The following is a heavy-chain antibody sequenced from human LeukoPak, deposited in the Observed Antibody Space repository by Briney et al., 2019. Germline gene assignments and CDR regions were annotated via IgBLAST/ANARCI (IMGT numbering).Heavy chain of an antibody. J-gene: IGHJ3*02. Sequence: GGSLRLSCAASGFTFSSYEMNWVRQAPGKGLEWVSYINNGGSIIYYADSVKGRFTISRDNAKNSLYLQMNSLRAEDTAVYYCARQRLSGYAFDIWGQGTMVTVSS. D-gene: IGHD3-22*01. V-gene: IGHV3-48*03. CDR1: GFTFSSYE. CDR3: ARQRLSGYAFDI. CDR2: INNGGSII.